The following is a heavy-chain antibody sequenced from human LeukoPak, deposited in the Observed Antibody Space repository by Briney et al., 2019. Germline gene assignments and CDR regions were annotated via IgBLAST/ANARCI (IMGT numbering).Heavy chain of an antibody. Sequence: SVNLCFKASVCTFSSYVISWVGQAPGQGLEWMGGIVPIFGTANCAHKFQGRVTITADKSTSTAYMALSSLRSEDTAVYYCARSLSVAVAEYFDSWGQGTLVTVSS. V-gene: IGHV1-69*06. CDR2: IVPIFGTA. CDR1: VCTFSSYV. J-gene: IGHJ4*02. CDR3: ARSLSVAVAEYFDS. D-gene: IGHD6-19*01.